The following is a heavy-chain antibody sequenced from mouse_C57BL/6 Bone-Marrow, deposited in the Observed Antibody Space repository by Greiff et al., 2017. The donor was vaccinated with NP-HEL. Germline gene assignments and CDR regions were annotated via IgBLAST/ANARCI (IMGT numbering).Heavy chain of an antibody. CDR1: GYTFTDYY. CDR3: ARRGNYPAWFAY. Sequence: EVQLHQSGPVLVKPGASVKMSCKASGYTFTDYYMNWVKQSHGKSLEWIGVINPYNGGTSYNQKFKGKATLTVDKSSSTAYMELNSLTSEDSAVYYCARRGNYPAWFAYWGQGTLVTVSA. J-gene: IGHJ3*01. CDR2: INPYNGGT. V-gene: IGHV1-19*01. D-gene: IGHD2-1*01.